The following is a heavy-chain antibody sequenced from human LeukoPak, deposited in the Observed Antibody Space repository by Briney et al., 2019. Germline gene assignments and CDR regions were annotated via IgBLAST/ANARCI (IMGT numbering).Heavy chain of an antibody. CDR2: MNPNSGNT. V-gene: IGHV1-8*03. J-gene: IGHJ5*02. Sequence: ASVKVSCKASGYTFTSYDINWVRQATGQGLEWMGWMNPNSGNTGYAQKFRGRVTITRNTSISTAYMELSSRRSEDTAVYYCARARAGVVPAAKGGWFDPWGQGTLVTVSS. CDR3: ARARAGVVPAAKGGWFDP. D-gene: IGHD2-2*01. CDR1: GYTFTSYD.